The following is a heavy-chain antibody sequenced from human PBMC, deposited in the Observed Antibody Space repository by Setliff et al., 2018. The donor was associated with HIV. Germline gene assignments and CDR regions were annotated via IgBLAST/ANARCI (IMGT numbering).Heavy chain of an antibody. CDR2: INAFTGKT. J-gene: IGHJ4*02. V-gene: IGHV1-18*01. CDR1: GYTFTSYG. CDR3: AACVLQSGGLTGSYTGCFDY. Sequence: ASVKVSCKASGYTFTSYGLSWVRQAPGQGLAWVGWINAFTGKTHYAQDFQGRVTVTTDTSTDTSYMELRSLRSDDTAIYYCAACVLQSGGLTGSYTGCFDYWGQGSLVTVSS. D-gene: IGHD3-10*01.